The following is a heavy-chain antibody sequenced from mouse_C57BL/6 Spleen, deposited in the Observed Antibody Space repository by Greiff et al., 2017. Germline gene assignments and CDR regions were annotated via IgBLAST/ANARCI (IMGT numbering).Heavy chain of an antibody. CDR1: GFTFTDYY. Sequence: EVKLVESGGGLVQPGGSLSLSCAASGFTFTDYYMSWVRQPPGKALEWLGFIRNKANGYTTEYSASVKGRFTISRDNAHSILYLQMNDLRAEDSASYYTARYQTAQASFDYWGQGTTLTVSS. D-gene: IGHD3-2*02. V-gene: IGHV7-3*01. CDR3: ARYQTAQASFDY. CDR2: IRNKANGYTT. J-gene: IGHJ2*01.